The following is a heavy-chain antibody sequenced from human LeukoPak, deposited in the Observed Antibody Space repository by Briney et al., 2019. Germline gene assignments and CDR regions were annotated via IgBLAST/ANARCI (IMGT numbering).Heavy chain of an antibody. CDR2: IYYSGST. CDR1: GGSIGRGNDS. V-gene: IGHV4-31*03. D-gene: IGHD5-24*01. J-gene: IGHJ4*02. CDR3: ARALHEPMASVFFFDY. Sequence: PSQGLSLAFTVPGGSIGRGNDSSSWIRRHPGKGLDRPSPIYYSGSTYHNSSISGRITTSVDTSNNQFSLKLSSVTAADPAVYYCARALHEPMASVFFFDYWGQGTLVTVSS.